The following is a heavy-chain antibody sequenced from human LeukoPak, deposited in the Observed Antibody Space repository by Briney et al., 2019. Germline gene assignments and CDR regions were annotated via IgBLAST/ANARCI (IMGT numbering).Heavy chain of an antibody. J-gene: IGHJ4*02. V-gene: IGHV4-39*02. CDR2: ISSSGNT. D-gene: IGHD3-3*01. CDR3: ARLGAGPTYYDFWSGYSSFYFDY. CDR1: GGSTSGGNYY. Sequence: SETLSLTCIASGGSTSGGNYYWGWIRRPPGKGLEWIGGISSSGNTYYNPSLKSRITISVDTSKNHFSLKLSSVTAADTAVYYCARLGAGPTYYDFWSGYSSFYFDYWGQGTLVTVSS.